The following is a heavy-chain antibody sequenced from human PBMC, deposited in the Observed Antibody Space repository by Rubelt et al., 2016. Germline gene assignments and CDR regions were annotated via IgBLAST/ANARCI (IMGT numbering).Heavy chain of an antibody. CDR1: GFTFSSYA. Sequence: EVQLVESGGGLVQPGGSLRVSCAASGFTFSSYAMSWVRQAPGKGLEWVSSISGSGGTRYYANSVKGRFTISRDNSKNNIDMKMNSLRAEGAAVYYWANEATAVAGAPDNWGQGTLVTVSS. CDR3: ANEATAVAGAPDN. CDR2: ISGSGGTR. V-gene: IGHV3-23*04. J-gene: IGHJ4*02. D-gene: IGHD6-19*01.